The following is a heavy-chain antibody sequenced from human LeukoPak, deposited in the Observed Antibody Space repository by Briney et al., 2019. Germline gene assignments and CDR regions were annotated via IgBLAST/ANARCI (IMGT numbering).Heavy chain of an antibody. V-gene: IGHV4-4*07. D-gene: IGHD3-22*01. CDR1: GGSINSYW. CDR2: IYTTGRT. CDR3: ARLMPYYYDSSGYYYYFDY. J-gene: IGHJ4*02. Sequence: SETLSLNCSVSGGSINSYWWSWIRQPAGKGLEFIGRIYTTGRTNYNPSLKSRVTISVDTSKNQFSLKLSSVTAADTAVYYCARLMPYYYDSSGYYYYFDYWGQGTLVTVSS.